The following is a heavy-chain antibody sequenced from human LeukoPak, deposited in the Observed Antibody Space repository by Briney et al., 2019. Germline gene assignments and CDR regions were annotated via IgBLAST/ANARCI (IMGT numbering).Heavy chain of an antibody. CDR2: IWYDGSNK. J-gene: IGHJ4*02. Sequence: GGSLRLSCAASGFTFSSYGMHWVRQAPGKGLEWVAVIWYDGSNKYYADSVKGRFTISRDNSKNTLYLQMNSLRAEDTAVYYCAKDAYDSSGYYYRDYWGQGTLVTVSS. V-gene: IGHV3-33*06. CDR3: AKDAYDSSGYYYRDY. D-gene: IGHD3-22*01. CDR1: GFTFSSYG.